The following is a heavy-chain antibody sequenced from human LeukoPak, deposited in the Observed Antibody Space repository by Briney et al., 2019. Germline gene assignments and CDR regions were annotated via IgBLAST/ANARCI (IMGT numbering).Heavy chain of an antibody. V-gene: IGHV3-21*01. J-gene: IGHJ4*02. CDR1: GFTFSVYS. CDR3: ARALNDYGDYVFDY. Sequence: GGSPRLSCAASGFTFSVYSMNWVRQAPGKGLEWVSSISSSSSYIYYADSLKGRFTISRDNAKNSLYLQMNSLRAGDTAVYYCARALNDYGDYVFDYWGQGTLVTVSS. CDR2: ISSSSSYI. D-gene: IGHD4-17*01.